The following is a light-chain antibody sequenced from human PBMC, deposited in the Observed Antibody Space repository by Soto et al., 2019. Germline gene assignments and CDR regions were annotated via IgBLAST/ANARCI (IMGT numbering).Light chain of an antibody. CDR2: DAS. CDR1: QSINSN. V-gene: IGKV3-15*01. CDR3: QQYNNWLRT. Sequence: EIVLTQSPATLSVSPGERATLSCRASQSINSNLAWYQQKPGQAPRLLIHDASTRATGIPVRFSGSGSGTEFTLTISSLQSEDFAVYYCQQYNNWLRTFGQGTNVDIK. J-gene: IGKJ1*01.